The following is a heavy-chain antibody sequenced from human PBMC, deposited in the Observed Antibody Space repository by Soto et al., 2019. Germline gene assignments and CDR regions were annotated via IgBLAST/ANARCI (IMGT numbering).Heavy chain of an antibody. D-gene: IGHD3-22*01. CDR3: AIDRDDSSGYYPYYYYGMDV. Sequence: GGSLRLSCAASGFTFSSYAMSWIRQAPGKGLEWVSAISGSGGSTYYADSVKGRFTISRDNSKNTLYLQMNSLRAEDTAVYYCAIDRDDSSGYYPYYYYGMDVWGQGTTVTVSS. J-gene: IGHJ6*02. CDR2: ISGSGGST. CDR1: GFTFSSYA. V-gene: IGHV3-23*01.